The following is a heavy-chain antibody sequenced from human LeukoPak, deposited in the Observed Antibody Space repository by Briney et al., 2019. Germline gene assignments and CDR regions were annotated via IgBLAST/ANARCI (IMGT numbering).Heavy chain of an antibody. CDR2: MNPNSGNT. CDR3: AGGHEYYYDSSGYYYYHWFDP. D-gene: IGHD3-22*01. V-gene: IGHV1-8*01. CDR1: GYTFTSYD. J-gene: IGHJ5*02. Sequence: GASVKVSCKASGYTFTSYDINWVRQATGQGLEWMGWMNPNSGNTGYAQKFQGRVTMTRNTSISTAYMELSSLRSEDTAVYYCAGGHEYYYDSSGYYYYHWFDPWGQGTLVTVSS.